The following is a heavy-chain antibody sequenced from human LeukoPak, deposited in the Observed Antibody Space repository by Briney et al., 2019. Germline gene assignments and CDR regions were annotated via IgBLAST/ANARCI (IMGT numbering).Heavy chain of an antibody. V-gene: IGHV3-21*01. CDR3: ARVPHYCSSTSCHFDY. CDR1: GFIFSNYN. Sequence: GGSLRLSCGASGFIFSNYNMNWVRQAPEKGLEWVSSISITSTYVYYTDSVKGRFTISRDNAKNSLYLQMNSLKAEDTAVYYCARVPHYCSSTSCHFDYWGQGTLVTVSS. J-gene: IGHJ4*02. CDR2: ISITSTYV. D-gene: IGHD2-2*01.